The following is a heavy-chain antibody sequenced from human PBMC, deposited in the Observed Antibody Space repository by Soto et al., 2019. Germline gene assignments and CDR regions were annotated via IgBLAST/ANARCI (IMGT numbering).Heavy chain of an antibody. Sequence: EVQLLESGGGLVQPGGSLRLSCAASGFTFSSYAMSWVRQAPGKGLEWVSAISGSGGSTYYADYVKGRFTISRDNSKNTLYLQMNSLRAEDTAVYYCAKDLRYCSSTSCRAYWGQGTLVTVSS. CDR2: ISGSGGST. J-gene: IGHJ4*02. CDR3: AKDLRYCSSTSCRAY. CDR1: GFTFSSYA. V-gene: IGHV3-23*01. D-gene: IGHD2-2*01.